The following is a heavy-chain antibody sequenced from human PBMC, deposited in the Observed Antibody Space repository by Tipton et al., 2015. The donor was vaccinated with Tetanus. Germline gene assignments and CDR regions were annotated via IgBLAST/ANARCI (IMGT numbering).Heavy chain of an antibody. Sequence: TLSLTCTVSGGSISSYYWSWIRQPPGKGLEWIGYIYYSGSTNYNPSLKSRVTISVDTSKNQFSLKLSSVTAADTAVYYCARDSAGYYDSSGLDYWGQGTLVTVSS. CDR3: ARDSAGYYDSSGLDY. D-gene: IGHD3-22*01. J-gene: IGHJ4*02. V-gene: IGHV4-59*01. CDR2: IYYSGST. CDR1: GGSISSYY.